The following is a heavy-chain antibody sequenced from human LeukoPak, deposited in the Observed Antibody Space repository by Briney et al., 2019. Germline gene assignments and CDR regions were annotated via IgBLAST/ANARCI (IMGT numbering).Heavy chain of an antibody. CDR1: GGSISSYY. Sequence: SETLSLTCTVSGGSISSYYWSWIRQPPGKGLDWIGYIYYSGSTNYNPSLKSRATISVDTSKNQFSLKLSSVTAADTAVYYCARDTDWFDPWGQGTLVTVSS. V-gene: IGHV4-59*01. CDR2: IYYSGST. CDR3: ARDTDWFDP. J-gene: IGHJ5*02.